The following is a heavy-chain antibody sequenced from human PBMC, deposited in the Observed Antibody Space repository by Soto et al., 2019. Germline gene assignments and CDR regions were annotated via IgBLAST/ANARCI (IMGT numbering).Heavy chain of an antibody. Sequence: QVHLVQSGAEVKKPGASVKVSCKASGYNFTQYTIHWVRQAPGQRLEWMGWITAGGGKTQYSKKFQTRVTIRSDVSATTVYMDLNSLRSEDTAVYYCARDLYSSSFFWFDAWGRGTLVIVSS. CDR2: ITAGGGKT. D-gene: IGHD2-2*01. CDR3: ARDLYSSSFFWFDA. J-gene: IGHJ5*02. V-gene: IGHV1-3*01. CDR1: GYNFTQYT.